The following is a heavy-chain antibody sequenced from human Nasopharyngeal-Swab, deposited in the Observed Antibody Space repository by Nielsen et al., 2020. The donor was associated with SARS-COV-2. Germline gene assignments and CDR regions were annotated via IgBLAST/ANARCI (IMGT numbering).Heavy chain of an antibody. J-gene: IGHJ1*01. CDR3: ARFPRYDLYSFQSEYFQN. Sequence: GGSLRLSSAASGFTFRSYAMGWVRQAPGKGLEWVAGISGGGGGTYYADSVKGRFTISRDNYNSKSTVDLQMNSLRAEDTAVYYCARFPRYDLYSFQSEYFQNWGQGTLVTVSS. CDR1: GFTFRSYA. V-gene: IGHV3-23*01. D-gene: IGHD3-3*01. CDR2: ISGGGGGT.